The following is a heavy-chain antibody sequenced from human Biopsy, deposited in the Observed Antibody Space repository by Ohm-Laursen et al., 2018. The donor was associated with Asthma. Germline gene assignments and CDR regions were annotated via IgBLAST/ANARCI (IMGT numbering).Heavy chain of an antibody. CDR3: AKVRSDWVITESFDY. CDR2: ISWNSATI. D-gene: IGHD3-22*01. V-gene: IGHV3-9*01. J-gene: IGHJ4*02. Sequence: SLRLSCSASGFKFDEYTMHWVRQAPGKGLEWVSGISWNSATIGYADSVEGRFTISRDNAKNSVFLHMDSPRPEDTAFYYCAKVRSDWVITESFDYWGQGVLVTVSS. CDR1: GFKFDEYT.